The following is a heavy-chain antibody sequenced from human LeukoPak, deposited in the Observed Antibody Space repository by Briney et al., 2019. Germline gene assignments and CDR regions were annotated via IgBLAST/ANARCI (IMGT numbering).Heavy chain of an antibody. Sequence: SETLSLTCTVSGGSISSSSYYWGWIRQPPGKGLEWIGSIYYSGSTYYNPSLKSRVTISVDTSKNQFSLKLSSVTAADTAVYYCARLIRHYDILPGYYRVFDYWGQGTLVTVSS. J-gene: IGHJ4*02. CDR3: ARLIRHYDILPGYYRVFDY. D-gene: IGHD3-9*01. CDR1: GGSISSSSYY. V-gene: IGHV4-39*01. CDR2: IYYSGST.